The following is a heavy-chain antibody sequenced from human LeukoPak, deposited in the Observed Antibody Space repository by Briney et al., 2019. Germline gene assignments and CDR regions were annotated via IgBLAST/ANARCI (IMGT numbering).Heavy chain of an antibody. CDR3: AASSGVTLGRF. J-gene: IGHJ4*02. Sequence: SETLSLTCTVSGVSISSGTHYYNWIRQHPGKGLEWIGYIYYTGITSYNPSLKSRVTMSVDMSINQVSLKVTSLTAADTAVYYCAASSGVTLGRFWGQGALVTVSS. D-gene: IGHD3-16*01. CDR1: GVSISSGTHY. V-gene: IGHV4-31*03. CDR2: IYYTGIT.